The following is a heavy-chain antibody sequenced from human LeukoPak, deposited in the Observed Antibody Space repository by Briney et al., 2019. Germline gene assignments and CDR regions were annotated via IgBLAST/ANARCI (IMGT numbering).Heavy chain of an antibody. CDR1: GGSISSYY. CDR3: ARGYDFWSGYRAFDI. V-gene: IGHV4-59*01. D-gene: IGHD3-3*01. Sequence: PSETPSHTCTVSGGSISSYYWSWIRQPPGKGLEWIGYIYYSGSTNYNPSLKSRVTISVDTSKNQFSLKLSSVTAADTAVYYCARGYDFWSGYRAFDIWGQGTMVTVSS. CDR2: IYYSGST. J-gene: IGHJ3*02.